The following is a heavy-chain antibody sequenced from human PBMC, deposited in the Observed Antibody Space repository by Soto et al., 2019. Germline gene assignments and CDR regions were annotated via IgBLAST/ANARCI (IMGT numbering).Heavy chain of an antibody. V-gene: IGHV4-59*01. Sequence: SETLSLTCTVSGCSICSYYWSWIRQPPGKGLEWIGYIYYSGSTNYNPSLKSRVTISVDTPKNQFSLKLSSVTAADTAVYYCASGYSYGHIDYWGQGTLVTVSS. J-gene: IGHJ4*02. CDR2: IYYSGST. CDR1: GCSICSYY. CDR3: ASGYSYGHIDY. D-gene: IGHD5-18*01.